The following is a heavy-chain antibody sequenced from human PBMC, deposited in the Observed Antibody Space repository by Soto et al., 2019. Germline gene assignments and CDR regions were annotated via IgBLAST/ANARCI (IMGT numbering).Heavy chain of an antibody. D-gene: IGHD6-13*01. CDR1: GYTFTSYG. J-gene: IGHJ4*02. Sequence: ASVKVSCKASGYTFTSYGISWVRQAPGQGLEWMGWISAYNGNTNYAQKLQGRVTMTTDTSTSTAYMELRSLRSDDTAVYYCARAPNSSSWPHLFDYWGQGTLVTVSS. V-gene: IGHV1-18*01. CDR2: ISAYNGNT. CDR3: ARAPNSSSWPHLFDY.